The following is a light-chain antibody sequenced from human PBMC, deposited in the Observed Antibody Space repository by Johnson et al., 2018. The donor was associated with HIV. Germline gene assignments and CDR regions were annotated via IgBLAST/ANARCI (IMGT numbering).Light chain of an antibody. CDR1: SSNIGNNY. CDR2: DNN. J-gene: IGLJ1*01. V-gene: IGLV1-51*01. CDR3: GTWDSSLSATV. Sequence: QSVLTQPPSVSAAPGQKVTISCSGSSSNIGNNYVSWYQQLPGTAPKLLIYDNNKRPSGIPDRFSGSKSGTSATLGITGLQTGDEAHYYCGTWDSSLSATVFGTGTKFTVL.